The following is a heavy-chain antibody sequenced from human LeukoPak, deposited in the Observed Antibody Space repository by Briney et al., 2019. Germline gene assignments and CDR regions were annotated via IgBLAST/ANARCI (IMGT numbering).Heavy chain of an antibody. J-gene: IGHJ4*02. CDR1: GGSISSGDYY. CDR2: IYYSGST. Sequence: SETLSLTCTVSGGSISSGDYYWSWIRQPPGKGLEWIGYIYYSGSTYYNPSLKSRITMSVDTSKNQFSLNLSSVTAADTAVYYCARGLIAVDLNYFDYWGQGTLVTVSS. CDR3: ARGLIAVDLNYFDY. V-gene: IGHV4-30-4*01. D-gene: IGHD6-19*01.